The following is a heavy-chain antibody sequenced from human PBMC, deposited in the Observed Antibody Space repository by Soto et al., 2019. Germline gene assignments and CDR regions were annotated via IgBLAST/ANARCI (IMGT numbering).Heavy chain of an antibody. Sequence: EMQLVESGGGLVQPGGSLRLSCRASGFTFRTREMNWVRQPPGKGPEWLSYISGGGGSIYYADSVKGRFTISRDNAKNSLYLQMNSLRAEDTAVYYCARGRRETYYDFWSGYPPHYYYGMDVWGQGTTVTVSS. CDR3: ARGRRETYYDFWSGYPPHYYYGMDV. J-gene: IGHJ6*02. CDR1: GFTFRTRE. V-gene: IGHV3-48*03. CDR2: ISGGGGSI. D-gene: IGHD3-3*01.